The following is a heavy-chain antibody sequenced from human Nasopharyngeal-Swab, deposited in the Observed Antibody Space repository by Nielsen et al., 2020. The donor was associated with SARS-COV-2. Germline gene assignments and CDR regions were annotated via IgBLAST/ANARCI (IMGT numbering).Heavy chain of an antibody. Sequence: GESLKISCAASGFTFSSYSMNWVRQAPGKGLEWVSSISSSRSYIYYADSVKGRFTISRDNAKNSLYLQMNSLRAEDTAVYYCARPPGYCSGGSCYSWGQGTLVTVSS. CDR2: ISSSRSYI. J-gene: IGHJ4*02. CDR3: ARPPGYCSGGSCYS. V-gene: IGHV3-21*01. D-gene: IGHD2-15*01. CDR1: GFTFSSYS.